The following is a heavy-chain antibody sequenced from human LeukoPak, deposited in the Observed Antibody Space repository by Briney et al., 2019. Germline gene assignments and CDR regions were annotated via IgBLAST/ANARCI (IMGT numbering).Heavy chain of an antibody. CDR2: IYYSGST. CDR1: GGSISSSSYY. J-gene: IGHJ6*03. V-gene: IGHV4-39*07. Sequence: PSETLSLTCTVSGGSISSSSYYWGWIRQPPGKGLEWIGSIYYSGSTYYNPSLKSRVTISVDTSKNQFSLKLSSVTAADTAVYYCARSLGYCSGGSCYGYYYYYYMDVWGKGTTVTVSS. CDR3: ARSLGYCSGGSCYGYYYYYYMDV. D-gene: IGHD2-15*01.